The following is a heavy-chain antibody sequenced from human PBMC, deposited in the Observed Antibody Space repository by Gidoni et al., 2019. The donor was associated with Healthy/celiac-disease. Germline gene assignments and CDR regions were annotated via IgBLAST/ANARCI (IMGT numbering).Heavy chain of an antibody. V-gene: IGHV4-59*01. Sequence: QVQLQESGPGLVKPSETLSLTCTVSGGSISSYYWSWIRQPPGKGLEWIGYIYYSGSTNYNPSLKSRVTISVDTSKNQFSLKLSSVTAADTAVYYCARGPDGSGSYSEDAFDIWGQGTMVTVSS. D-gene: IGHD3-10*01. CDR3: ARGPDGSGSYSEDAFDI. CDR2: IYYSGST. CDR1: GGSISSYY. J-gene: IGHJ3*02.